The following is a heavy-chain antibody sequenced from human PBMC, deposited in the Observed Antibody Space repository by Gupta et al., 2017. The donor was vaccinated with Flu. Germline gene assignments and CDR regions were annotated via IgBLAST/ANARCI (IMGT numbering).Heavy chain of an antibody. J-gene: IGHJ4*02. V-gene: IGHV3-7*01. D-gene: IGHD3-3*01. CDR1: GLTFTRDW. CDR2: INQDGNKK. CDR3: VEAGGGSYP. Sequence: EVQLVESGGGLVQPGGSLRLPCAASGLTFTRDWMSWVRQAPGKGLEWVANINQDGNKKYYVDYVKGRFTISRDNAKNSLYLQMNSLRAEDTAVYYCVEAGGGSYPWGQGTLVTVSS.